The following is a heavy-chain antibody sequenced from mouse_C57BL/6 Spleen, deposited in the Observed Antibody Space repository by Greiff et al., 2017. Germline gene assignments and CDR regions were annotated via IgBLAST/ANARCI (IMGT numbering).Heavy chain of an antibody. Sequence: EVKLVESGGGLVQPKGSLKLSCAASGFSFNTYAMNWVRQAPGQGLEWVARIRSKSNNYATYYADSVKDRFTISRDDSESMLYLQMNNLKTEDTAMYYCVRHKSTVVADYAMDYWGQGTSVTVSS. V-gene: IGHV10-1*01. D-gene: IGHD1-1*01. J-gene: IGHJ4*01. CDR1: GFSFNTYA. CDR3: VRHKSTVVADYAMDY. CDR2: IRSKSNNYAT.